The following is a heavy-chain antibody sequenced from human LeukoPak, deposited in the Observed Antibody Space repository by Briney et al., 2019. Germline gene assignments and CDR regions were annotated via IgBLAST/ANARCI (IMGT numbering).Heavy chain of an antibody. J-gene: IGHJ4*02. D-gene: IGHD3-10*01. CDR3: ARVRGEVHYSDY. Sequence: PGGSLRLSCTASGFTFSSYGMQWVRQAPGEGLEWVAVIWYDGSRKYYADSVKGRFTISRDSPKNTLYLQMDSLRAEDTAVYYCARVRGEVHYSDYWGQGTLVTVSS. CDR1: GFTFSSYG. CDR2: IWYDGSRK. V-gene: IGHV3-33*01.